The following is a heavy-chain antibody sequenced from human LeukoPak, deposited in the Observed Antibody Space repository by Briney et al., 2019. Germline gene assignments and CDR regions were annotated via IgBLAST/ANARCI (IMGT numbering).Heavy chain of an antibody. D-gene: IGHD2-15*01. CDR3: ARQHRYCSGGSCYSDAFDI. CDR2: FHYSGST. J-gene: IGHJ3*02. V-gene: IGHV4-59*08. Sequence: SETLSLTCAVSGGSISSYYWTWIRQPPGKGLEWIGYFHYSGSTNYKPSLKSRVTISVDTSKNQSSLKLSSVTAADTAVYYCARQHRYCSGGSCYSDAFDIWGQGTMVIVSS. CDR1: GGSISSYY.